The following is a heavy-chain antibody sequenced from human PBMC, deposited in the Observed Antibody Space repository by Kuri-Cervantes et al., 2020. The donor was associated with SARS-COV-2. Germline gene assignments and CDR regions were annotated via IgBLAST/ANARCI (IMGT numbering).Heavy chain of an antibody. CDR1: GGSISSSSYY. D-gene: IGHD4-17*01. Sequence: GSLRLSCTVSGGSISSSSYYWGWIRQPPGKGLEWIGSIYYSGSTYYNPRLKSRVTISVETSKNQFSLKLSSVTAADTAVYYCARYGPPRYYFDYWGQGTLVTVSS. J-gene: IGHJ4*02. V-gene: IGHV4-39*07. CDR2: IYYSGST. CDR3: ARYGPPRYYFDY.